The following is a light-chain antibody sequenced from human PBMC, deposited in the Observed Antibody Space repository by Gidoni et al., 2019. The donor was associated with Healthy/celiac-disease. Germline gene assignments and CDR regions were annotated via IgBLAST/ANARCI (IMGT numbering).Light chain of an antibody. V-gene: IGKV4-1*01. CDR2: WAS. CDR1: QSVLYSSNNKNY. J-gene: IGKJ4*01. Sequence: IPRFQDTLAGSLGEGATINCKSSQSVLYSSNNKNYLAWYQQKPGQPPKLLIYWASTRESGVPDRFSGSGSGTDFTLTISSLQAEDVAVYYCQQYYSTPLTFGGGTQVEIK. CDR3: QQYYSTPLT.